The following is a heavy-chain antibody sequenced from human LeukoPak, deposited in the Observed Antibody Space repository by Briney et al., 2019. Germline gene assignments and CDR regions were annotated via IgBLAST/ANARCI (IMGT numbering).Heavy chain of an antibody. J-gene: IGHJ5*02. CDR3: ARDPSGGWFDP. Sequence: SETLSLTCTVSGGSISGYYWSWIRQPAGKGLEWIGRIYSSGSTNYNPSLKSRVTISVDTSKNQFSLKLSSATAADTAVYYCARDPSGGWFDPWGQGTLVTVSS. CDR2: IYSSGST. D-gene: IGHD3-10*01. CDR1: GGSISGYY. V-gene: IGHV4-4*07.